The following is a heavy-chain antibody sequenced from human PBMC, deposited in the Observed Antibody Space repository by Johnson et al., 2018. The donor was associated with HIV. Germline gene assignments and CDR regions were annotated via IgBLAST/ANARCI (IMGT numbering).Heavy chain of an antibody. CDR3: ATPQEGYSAFDI. CDR2: ISYDGSEK. D-gene: IGHD2-15*01. V-gene: IGHV3-30*04. CDR1: GFTFSSYA. J-gene: IGHJ3*02. Sequence: QVQLVESGGGVVQPGRSLRLSCAASGFTFSSYAMHWVRQAPGKGLEWVAVISYDGSEKLFADSVKGRFTISRDSSKNTLYLQMNSLRAEDTAVYYCATPQEGYSAFDIWGQGTMVTVSS.